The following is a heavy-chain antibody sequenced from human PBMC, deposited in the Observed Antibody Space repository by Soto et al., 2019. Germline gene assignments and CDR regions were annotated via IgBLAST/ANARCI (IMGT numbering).Heavy chain of an antibody. CDR2: VSHDGRNT. D-gene: IGHD6-19*01. CDR1: GFTFGSYG. V-gene: IGHV3-30*18. Sequence: GGSLRLSCAASGFTFGSYGMHWVRRAPGKGLEWVAVVSHDGRNTHYADSVKGRFTISRDSSKNTVSLEMTSLRAEDTAVYYCAKGGRQWLVTSDFNYWGQGALVTVSS. J-gene: IGHJ4*02. CDR3: AKGGRQWLVTSDFNY.